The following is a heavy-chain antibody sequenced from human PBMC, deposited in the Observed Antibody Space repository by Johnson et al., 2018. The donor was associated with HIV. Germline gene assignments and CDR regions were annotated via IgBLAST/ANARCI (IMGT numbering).Heavy chain of an antibody. Sequence: MQLVESGGGVVQPGGSLRLSCAASGFTFSSYAMSWVRQAPGKGLEWVSVIYSGDNTFHADSVKGRFIISRDNSKNTLYLQMNSLRAEDTAVYFCARAYTYGAFDLWGQGTLVTVTS. CDR2: IYSGDNT. CDR1: GFTFSSYA. J-gene: IGHJ3*01. D-gene: IGHD3-16*01. V-gene: IGHV3-66*01. CDR3: ARAYTYGAFDL.